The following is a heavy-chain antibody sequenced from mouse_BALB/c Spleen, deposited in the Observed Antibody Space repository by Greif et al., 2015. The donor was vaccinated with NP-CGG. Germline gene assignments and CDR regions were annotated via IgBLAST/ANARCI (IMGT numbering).Heavy chain of an antibody. Sequence: EVQLQQSGAELVKPGASVKLSCTASGFNIKDTYMHWVKQRPEQGLEWIGRIDPANGNTKYDPKFQGKATITADTSSNTASLQRSGLTSEDTAVYCCARETTVVAGPYPYWGQGTTLTVSP. D-gene: IGHD1-1*01. CDR3: ARETTVVAGPYPY. CDR2: IDPANGNT. J-gene: IGHJ2*01. CDR1: GFNIKDTY. V-gene: IGHV14-3*02.